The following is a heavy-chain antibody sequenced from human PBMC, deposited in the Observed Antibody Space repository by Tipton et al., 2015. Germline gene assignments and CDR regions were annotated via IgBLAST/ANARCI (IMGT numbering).Heavy chain of an antibody. D-gene: IGHD3-10*01. V-gene: IGHV3-23*01. CDR1: GFTFSNYA. CDR3: ARFTLVRGFIPPFDY. J-gene: IGHJ4*02. CDR2: ISASGGTT. Sequence: SLRLSCAASGFTFSNYALTWVRQAPGKGLEWVSAISASGGTTFYADSVKGRFTISRDNSRNTLYLQMNSLRAEDTAVYYCARFTLVRGFIPPFDYWGQGTLVTVSS.